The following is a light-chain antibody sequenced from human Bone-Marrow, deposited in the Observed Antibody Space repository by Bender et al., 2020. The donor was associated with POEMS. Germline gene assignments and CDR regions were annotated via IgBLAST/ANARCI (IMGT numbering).Light chain of an antibody. Sequence: QSALTQPASLSWSPGLSITIPCTGTSSDVGGHDLVSWYQQHPGKAPKLLIYEVTRRPSGVSNRFSGSKSGNTASLTISGLQAEDEADYYCCSYAGSSIVVFGGGTKLTVL. CDR2: EVT. CDR3: CSYAGSSIVV. CDR1: SSDVGGHDL. V-gene: IGLV2-23*02. J-gene: IGLJ2*01.